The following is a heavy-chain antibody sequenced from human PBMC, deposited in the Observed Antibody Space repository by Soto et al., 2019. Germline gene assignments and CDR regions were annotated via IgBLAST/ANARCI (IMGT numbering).Heavy chain of an antibody. CDR3: AKDPNYYDSSGYDY. CDR1: GFTFSSYG. Sequence: GGSLRLSCAASGFTFSSYGMHWVRQAPGKGLEWVAVISYDGSNKYYADSVKGRFTISRDNSKNTLYLQMSSLRAEDTAVCYCAKDPNYYDSSGYDYWGQGTLVTVSS. V-gene: IGHV3-30*18. D-gene: IGHD3-22*01. CDR2: ISYDGSNK. J-gene: IGHJ4*02.